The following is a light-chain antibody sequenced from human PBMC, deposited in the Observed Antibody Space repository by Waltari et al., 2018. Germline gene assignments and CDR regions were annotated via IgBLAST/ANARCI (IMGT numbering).Light chain of an antibody. J-gene: IGLJ1*01. CDR3: AAWDDSLNGLS. V-gene: IGLV1-44*01. Sequence: QSVLTQPPSASGTPGHRVPLPCSGRCSNIGINTVNWYQHLPGTAPTLLIYNDNQRPSGVPDRFSGSKSCSSASLAISGLQSDDEANYYCAAWDDSLNGLSFGTGTRVTVL. CDR1: CSNIGINT. CDR2: NDN.